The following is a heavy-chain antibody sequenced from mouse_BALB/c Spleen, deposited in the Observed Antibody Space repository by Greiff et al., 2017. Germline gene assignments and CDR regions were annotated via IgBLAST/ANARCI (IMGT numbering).Heavy chain of an antibody. D-gene: IGHD2-14*01. Sequence: VQLKESGPGLVKPSQSLSLTCSVTGYSITSGYYWNWIRQFPGNKLEWMGYISYDGSNNYNPSLKNRISITRDTSKNQFFLKLNSVTTEDTATYYCARDRYDVWFAYWGQGTLVTVSA. CDR2: ISYDGSN. CDR1: GYSITSGYY. J-gene: IGHJ3*01. CDR3: ARDRYDVWFAY. V-gene: IGHV3-6*02.